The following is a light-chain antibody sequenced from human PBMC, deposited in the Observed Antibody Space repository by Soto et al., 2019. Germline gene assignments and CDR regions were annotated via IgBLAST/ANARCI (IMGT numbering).Light chain of an antibody. CDR2: NNN. V-gene: IGLV1-44*01. CDR1: SSNIGGNG. Sequence: QSVLTQPPSASGTPGQRVTISCSGRSSNIGGNGVNWYQQLPGTAPKLLIFNNNQRPSGVPDRFSGSKSGTSASLAISGLQSEDEADYYCAAWDDSLNGEEGYVFGTGTKVTVL. CDR3: AAWDDSLNGEEGYV. J-gene: IGLJ1*01.